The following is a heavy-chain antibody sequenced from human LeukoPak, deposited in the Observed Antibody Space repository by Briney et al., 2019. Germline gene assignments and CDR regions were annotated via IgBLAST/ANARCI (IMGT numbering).Heavy chain of an antibody. J-gene: IGHJ4*02. CDR2: FSASGGYT. CDR3: AKDHDYYDSSGYYYGGFDY. D-gene: IGHD3-22*01. CDR1: GFTFSSYE. Sequence: GGALRLSCAASGFTFSSYEMNWVRLTPGKGLEWVSTFSASGGYTYYADSVKGRFTISRDDSKNTLYLQMNSLRAEDTAVYYCAKDHDYYDSSGYYYGGFDYWGQGTLVTVSS. V-gene: IGHV3-23*01.